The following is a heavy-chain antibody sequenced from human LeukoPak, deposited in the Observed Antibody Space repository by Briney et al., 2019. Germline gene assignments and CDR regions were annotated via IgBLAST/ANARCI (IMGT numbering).Heavy chain of an antibody. Sequence: PSETLSLTCTVSGGSISSGSYYWSWIRQPAGKGLEWIGRIYTSGSTNYNPSLKSRVTISVDTSKNQFSLKLSSVTAADTAVYYCARAGYSYYGSGRGYYMDVWGKGTTVTISS. CDR2: IYTSGST. J-gene: IGHJ6*03. D-gene: IGHD3-10*01. CDR3: ARAGYSYYGSGRGYYMDV. V-gene: IGHV4-61*02. CDR1: GGSISSGSYY.